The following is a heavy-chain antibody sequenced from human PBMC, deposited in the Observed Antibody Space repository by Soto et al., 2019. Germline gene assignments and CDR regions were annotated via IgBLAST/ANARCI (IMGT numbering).Heavy chain of an antibody. J-gene: IGHJ4*02. Sequence: SETLSLTCTVSGGSISSSSYYWGWIRQPPGKGLEWIGSIYYSGSTYYNPSLKSRVTISVDTSKNQFSLKLSSVTAADTAVYYCASIIAAALYFHDWGQATLVTV. CDR2: IYYSGST. CDR1: GGSISSSSYY. V-gene: IGHV4-39*01. CDR3: ASIIAAALYFHD. D-gene: IGHD6-13*01.